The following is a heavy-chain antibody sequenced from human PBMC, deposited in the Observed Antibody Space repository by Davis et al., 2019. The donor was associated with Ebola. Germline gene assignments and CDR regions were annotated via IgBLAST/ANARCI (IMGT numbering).Heavy chain of an antibody. Sequence: ASVKVSCKASGYIFTTYAIHWVRQAPGQRLEWMGWINAGNGNTKYSQKFQGRVTITRDTSASTAYMELSSLRSEDTAVYYCARRGYYDILTGYSDWGQGTLVTVSS. CDR3: ARRGYYDILTGYSD. J-gene: IGHJ4*02. D-gene: IGHD3-9*01. CDR2: INAGNGNT. CDR1: GYIFTTYA. V-gene: IGHV1-3*01.